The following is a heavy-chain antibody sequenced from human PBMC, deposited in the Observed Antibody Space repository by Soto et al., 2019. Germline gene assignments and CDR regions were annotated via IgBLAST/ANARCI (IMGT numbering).Heavy chain of an antibody. Sequence: SGTLALTCAVHDGSFSGDDWTWIRQPPGTGLEWIGEINHSGSTNYNPSLKSRVTISVDTSKNQFSLKLTSVTAADTAVYYCARDKITGLFDYWGQGTLVT. J-gene: IGHJ4*02. CDR3: ARDKITGLFDY. D-gene: IGHD2-8*02. V-gene: IGHV4-34*01. CDR1: DGSFSGDD. CDR2: INHSGST.